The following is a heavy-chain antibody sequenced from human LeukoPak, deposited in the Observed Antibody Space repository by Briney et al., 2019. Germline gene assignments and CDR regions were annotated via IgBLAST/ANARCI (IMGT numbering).Heavy chain of an antibody. V-gene: IGHV3-23*01. CDR1: GFTFSSYS. CDR2: ICGSGENT. Sequence: GGSLRLSCAASGFTFSSYSMNWVRQAPGKGLEWVSAICGSGENTNYADSVKGRFTMSRDNSRNMLYLQMNSLRDEDTAKYYCAKTVSGSYSYQGGDYWGQGTLVTVSS. J-gene: IGHJ4*02. CDR3: AKTVSGSYSYQGGDY. D-gene: IGHD3-16*02.